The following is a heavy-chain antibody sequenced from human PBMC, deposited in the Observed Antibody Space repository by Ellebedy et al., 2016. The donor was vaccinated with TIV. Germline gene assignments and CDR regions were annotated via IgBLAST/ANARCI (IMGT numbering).Heavy chain of an antibody. V-gene: IGHV3-30-3*01. J-gene: IGHJ4*02. D-gene: IGHD3-22*01. CDR1: GLTFSNYA. CDR2: ISNDGGNI. Sequence: GGSLRLXXAASGLTFSNYAMHWVRQAPGEGLEWVAVISNDGGNIYYADSVKGRFTISRDNSKNTLYLQMDSLRAEDTAVYYCARGHSGGYLASNSDYWGQGTLVTVSS. CDR3: ARGHSGGYLASNSDY.